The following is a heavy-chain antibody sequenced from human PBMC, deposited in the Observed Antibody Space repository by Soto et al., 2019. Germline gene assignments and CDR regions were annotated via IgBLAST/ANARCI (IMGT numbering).Heavy chain of an antibody. CDR3: ARTSHIVVAPT. CDR2: FYYDGRK. V-gene: IGHV4-39*02. CDR1: GASFSDAYYY. Sequence: SETLSLTCIVSGASFSDAYYYWIWIRQPPGEGLEWIGSFYYDGRKYYNATLKSRVTISVDKSKNHFSLMLTSVTAADTAVYYSARTSHIVVAPTWGQGXLVTVYS. J-gene: IGHJ4*02. D-gene: IGHD2-21*01.